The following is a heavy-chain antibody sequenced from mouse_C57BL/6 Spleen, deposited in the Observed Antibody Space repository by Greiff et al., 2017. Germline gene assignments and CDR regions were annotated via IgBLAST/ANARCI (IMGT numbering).Heavy chain of an antibody. CDR3: ARQGIYSGFDY. CDR2: ISSGGSYT. V-gene: IGHV5-6*02. D-gene: IGHD2-1*01. J-gene: IGHJ2*01. Sequence: EVKLVESGGDLVKPGGSLKLSCAASGFTFSSYGMSWVRQTPDKRLEWVATISSGGSYTYYPDSVKGRFTISRDNATNTLYLQMSSLKSEDTAMYYCARQGIYSGFDYWGQGTTLTVSS. CDR1: GFTFSSYG.